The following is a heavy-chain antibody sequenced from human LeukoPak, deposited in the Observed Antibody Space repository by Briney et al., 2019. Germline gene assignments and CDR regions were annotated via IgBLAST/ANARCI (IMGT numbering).Heavy chain of an antibody. Sequence: PSETLSLTCAVYGGSFSGYYWSWIRQPPGKGLEWIGYIYYSGSTNYNPSLKSRVTISVDTSKNQFSLKLSSVTAADTAVYYCARVGLEPAYFDYWGQGTLVTVSS. D-gene: IGHD1-1*01. CDR2: IYYSGST. J-gene: IGHJ4*02. CDR1: GGSFSGYY. V-gene: IGHV4-59*01. CDR3: ARVGLEPAYFDY.